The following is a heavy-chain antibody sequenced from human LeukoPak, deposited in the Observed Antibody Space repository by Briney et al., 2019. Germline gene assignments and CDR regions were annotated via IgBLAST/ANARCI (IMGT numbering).Heavy chain of an antibody. V-gene: IGHV3-23*01. CDR3: AKADYGGNEL. J-gene: IGHJ4*02. Sequence: GGSLRLSCAASGFTFSSYAMSGVGQAPGKGLEWVSTISRCGGSTYHPDSVKGWFTISRDNSKNTLCLQMDRLRAEDTAVYYCAKADYGGNELWGQGTLVTASS. D-gene: IGHD4-23*01. CDR1: GFTFSSYA. CDR2: ISRCGGST.